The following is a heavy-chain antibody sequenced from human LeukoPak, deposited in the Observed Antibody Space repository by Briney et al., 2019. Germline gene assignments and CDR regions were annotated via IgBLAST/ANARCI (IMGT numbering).Heavy chain of an antibody. J-gene: IGHJ4*02. V-gene: IGHV1-69*13. CDR2: IIPIFGTA. CDR3: AREIGLDTAMATDY. Sequence: GASVKVSCKASGGTSSSYAISWVRQAPGQGLEWMGGIIPIFGTANYAQKFQGRVTITADESTSTAYMELSSLRSEDTAVYYCAREIGLDTAMATDYWGQGTLVTVSS. CDR1: GGTSSSYA. D-gene: IGHD5-18*01.